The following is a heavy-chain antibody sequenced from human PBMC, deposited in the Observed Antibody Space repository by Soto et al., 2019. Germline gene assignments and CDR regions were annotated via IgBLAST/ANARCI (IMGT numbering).Heavy chain of an antibody. J-gene: IGHJ6*02. CDR1: GGTFSSYT. CDR3: ARERYCSGGSCVRYYGMDV. CDR2: IIPILGIA. Sequence: QVQLVQSGAEVKKPGSSVKVSCKASGGTFSSYTISWVRQAPGQGLEWMGRIIPILGIANYAQKFQGRVTITADKSTSTAYMELGSLRSEDTAVYYCARERYCSGGSCVRYYGMDVWGQGTTVTVSS. D-gene: IGHD2-15*01. V-gene: IGHV1-69*02.